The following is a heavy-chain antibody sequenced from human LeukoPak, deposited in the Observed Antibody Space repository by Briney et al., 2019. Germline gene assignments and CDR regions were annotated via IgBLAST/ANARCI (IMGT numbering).Heavy chain of an antibody. CDR3: VRDQISINALDM. J-gene: IGHJ3*02. V-gene: IGHV4-59*11. D-gene: IGHD1-14*01. CDR2: ISYIGST. CDR1: GASISGHY. Sequence: PSETLSLTCTVSGASISGHYLTWIRQPPGKALEWIGYISYIGSTNYNPSLKSRVTLSVDTSKNLFSLKLRSVTAADTAVYYCVRDQISINALDMWGRGTMVTVSA.